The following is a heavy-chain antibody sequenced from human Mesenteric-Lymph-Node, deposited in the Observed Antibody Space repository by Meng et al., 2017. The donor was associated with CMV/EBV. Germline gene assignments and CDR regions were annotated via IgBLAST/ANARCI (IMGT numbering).Heavy chain of an antibody. CDR1: GFTFSSYS. J-gene: IGHJ4*02. Sequence: GESLKISCAASGFTFSSYSMNWVRQAPGKGLEWVSSISSSSSYIYYADSVKGRFTISRDDSKNTLYLQMNSLRAEDTAVYYCAKDIPEGYFDYWGQGALVTVSS. CDR3: AKDIPEGYFDY. V-gene: IGHV3-21*01. CDR2: ISSSSSYI.